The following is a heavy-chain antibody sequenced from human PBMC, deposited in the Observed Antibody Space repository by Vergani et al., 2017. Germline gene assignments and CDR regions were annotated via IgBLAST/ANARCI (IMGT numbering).Heavy chain of an antibody. J-gene: IGHJ4*02. CDR1: GFTFSSYE. CDR2: ISSSGSTI. Sequence: EVQLLESGGGLVQPGGSLRLSCAASGFTFSSYEMNWVRQAPGKGLEWVSYISSSGSTIYYADSVKGRFTISRDNAKNSLYLQMNSLRAEDTAVYYCAKAPVGYDSSGYYFDYWGQGTLVTVSS. D-gene: IGHD3-22*01. V-gene: IGHV3-48*03. CDR3: AKAPVGYDSSGYYFDY.